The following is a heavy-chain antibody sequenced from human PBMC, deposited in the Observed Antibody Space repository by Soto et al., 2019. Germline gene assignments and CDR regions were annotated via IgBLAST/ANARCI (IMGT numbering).Heavy chain of an antibody. Sequence: GGSLRLSCAASGFTFSSYSMNWVRQALGKGLEWVSSISSSSSYIYYADSVKGRFTISRDNAKNSLYLQMNSLRAEDTAVYYCARDLLAYGMDVWGQGTTVTVSS. CDR2: ISSSSSYI. V-gene: IGHV3-21*01. CDR1: GFTFSSYS. CDR3: ARDLLAYGMDV. J-gene: IGHJ6*02.